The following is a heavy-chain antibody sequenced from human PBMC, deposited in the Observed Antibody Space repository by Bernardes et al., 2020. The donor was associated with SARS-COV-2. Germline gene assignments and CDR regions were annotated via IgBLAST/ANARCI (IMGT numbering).Heavy chain of an antibody. V-gene: IGHV3-13*01. Sequence: GGSLRLSCAASGFPFSSFDMHWVRQATGKGLEWVSAIGTAGDTYYPGSVKGRFTISRENAKNSLYLQMNSLRAGDTAVYYCARAGYSGYEIDYWGRGTLVTVSS. J-gene: IGHJ4*02. CDR2: IGTAGDT. D-gene: IGHD5-12*01. CDR1: GFPFSSFD. CDR3: ARAGYSGYEIDY.